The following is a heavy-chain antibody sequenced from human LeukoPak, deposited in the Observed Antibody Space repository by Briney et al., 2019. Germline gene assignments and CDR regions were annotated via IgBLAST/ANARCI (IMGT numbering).Heavy chain of an antibody. CDR2: ISSSSSYI. Sequence: PGGSLRLSRAASGFTFSSYSMNWVRQAPGKGLEWVSSISSSSSYIYYADSVKGRFTISRDNAKNSLYLQMNSLRAEDTAVYYCAREPYCSGGSCCGAFDIWGQGTMVTVSS. D-gene: IGHD2-15*01. CDR1: GFTFSSYS. V-gene: IGHV3-21*01. J-gene: IGHJ3*02. CDR3: AREPYCSGGSCCGAFDI.